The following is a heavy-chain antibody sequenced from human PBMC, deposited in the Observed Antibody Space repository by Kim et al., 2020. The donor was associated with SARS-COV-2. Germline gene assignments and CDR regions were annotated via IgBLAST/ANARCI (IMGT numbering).Heavy chain of an antibody. J-gene: IGHJ4*02. Sequence: ASVKVSCKASGDTFSNYAMHWVRQAPGQRLEWMGGINAGSGNTEYSQKFQGRLIITRDTSASTAYMELSSLRSEDTAVYYCARGGAVLRFLEWLSSYFDYWGQGTLVTVSS. V-gene: IGHV1-3*01. D-gene: IGHD3-3*01. CDR2: INAGSGNT. CDR3: ARGGAVLRFLEWLSSYFDY. CDR1: GDTFSNYA.